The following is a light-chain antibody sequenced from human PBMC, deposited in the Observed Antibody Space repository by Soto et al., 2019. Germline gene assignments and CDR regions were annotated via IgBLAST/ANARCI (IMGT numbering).Light chain of an antibody. CDR2: DAS. J-gene: IGKJ1*01. CDR3: HQRSNWPRT. CDR1: QSVSIL. V-gene: IGKV3D-11*02. Sequence: EIVLTQSPASLSLSPGEGATPSCRASQSVSILLAWYQQKPGQAPRLLIYDASNRATGIPARLSGSGAATNFFTTISSREQDDFAVYYCHQRSNWPRTFGQGTKVDIK.